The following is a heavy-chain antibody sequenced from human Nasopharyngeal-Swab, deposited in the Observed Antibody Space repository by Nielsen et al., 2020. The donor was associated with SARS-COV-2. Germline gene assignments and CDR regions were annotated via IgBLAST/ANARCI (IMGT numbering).Heavy chain of an antibody. CDR3: AKIGTGSSGYRYFDY. D-gene: IGHD3-22*01. V-gene: IGHV3-9*01. CDR1: GFTFDDYA. CDR2: ISWNSGSI. J-gene: IGHJ4*02. Sequence: SLKISCAASGFTFDDYAMHWVRQAPGKGLEWVSGISWNSGSIGYADSVKGRFTTSRDNAKNSLYLQMNSLRAEDTALYYCAKIGTGSSGYRYFDYWGQGTLVTVSS.